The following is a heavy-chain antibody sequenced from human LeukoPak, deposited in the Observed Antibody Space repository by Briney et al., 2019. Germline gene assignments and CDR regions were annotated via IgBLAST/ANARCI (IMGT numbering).Heavy chain of an antibody. Sequence: PSETLSLTCAVYGGSFSGYYWSWIRQPPGKGLEWIGYIYYSGSTNYNPSLKSRVSISVDTSRNQFSLKLSSVTAADTAVYYCARGNHYYYDSSGYFDHWGQGTLVTVSS. V-gene: IGHV4-59*01. CDR3: ARGNHYYYDSSGYFDH. J-gene: IGHJ4*02. D-gene: IGHD3-22*01. CDR2: IYYSGST. CDR1: GGSFSGYY.